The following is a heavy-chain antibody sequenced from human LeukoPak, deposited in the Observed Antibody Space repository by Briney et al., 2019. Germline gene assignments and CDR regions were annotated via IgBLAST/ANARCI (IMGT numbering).Heavy chain of an antibody. Sequence: PSETLSLTCTVSGGSISSYYWSWIRQPPGKGLEWIGYIYYSGGTNYNPSLKSRITTSIDTSKNQFSLKLSSVTAADTAVHYCARVGSGSFDYWGQGTLVTVSS. CDR3: ARVGSGSFDY. CDR2: IYYSGGT. V-gene: IGHV4-59*01. D-gene: IGHD1-26*01. CDR1: GGSISSYY. J-gene: IGHJ4*02.